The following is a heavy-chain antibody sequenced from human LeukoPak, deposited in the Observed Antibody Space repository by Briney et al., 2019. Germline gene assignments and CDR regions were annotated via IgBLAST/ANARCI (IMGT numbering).Heavy chain of an antibody. CDR1: GFTFSNYW. Sequence: PGGSRRLSCAASGFTFSNYWMSWVRQAPGKGLEWVAFIKHDGSEKYYVDSVKGRFTISRDNVQNSLYLQMNSLRAEDTAVYYCAQISVDTSRGRWSDFDSWGQGILVTVSS. V-gene: IGHV3-7*03. D-gene: IGHD5-18*01. J-gene: IGHJ4*02. CDR3: AQISVDTSRGRWSDFDS. CDR2: IKHDGSEK.